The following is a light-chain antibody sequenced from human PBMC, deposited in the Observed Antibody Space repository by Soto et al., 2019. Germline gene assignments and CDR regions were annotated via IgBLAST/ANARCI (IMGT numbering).Light chain of an antibody. CDR2: AAS. CDR3: QPSYSTPLT. Sequence: DIQMTQSPSSLSASVGDRVTITCRASQRISSYLNWYQQKPGKAPKLLIYAASSLQSGVPSRFSGSGSETDFTLTISSLQPEDFATYYCQPSYSTPLTFGGGTKVEIK. V-gene: IGKV1-39*01. CDR1: QRISSY. J-gene: IGKJ4*01.